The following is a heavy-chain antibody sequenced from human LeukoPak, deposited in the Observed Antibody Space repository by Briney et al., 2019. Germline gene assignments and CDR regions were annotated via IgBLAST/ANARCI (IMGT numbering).Heavy chain of an antibody. D-gene: IGHD1-14*01. Sequence: ASVKVSCKVSGYTLTELSMHWVRQAPGKGREGMGGFDPEDGETIYAQKFQGRVTMTEDTSTDTAYMELSSLRSEDTAVYYCATVTPAYYYYGMDVWGQGTTVTVSS. CDR2: FDPEDGET. CDR1: GYTLTELS. J-gene: IGHJ6*02. V-gene: IGHV1-24*01. CDR3: ATVTPAYYYYGMDV.